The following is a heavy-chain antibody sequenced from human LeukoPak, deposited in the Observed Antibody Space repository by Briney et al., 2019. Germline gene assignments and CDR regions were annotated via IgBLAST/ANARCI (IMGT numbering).Heavy chain of an antibody. Sequence: SETLSLTCTVSGGSISTYYWSWIRQPPGKGLEWIGYIYYSGSTNYNPSLESRVTISVDTSKNQFSLKLRSVTAADTAVYYCAGDPSSFAGGFDCWGQGTLVSVSS. CDR3: AGDPSSFAGGFDC. J-gene: IGHJ4*02. CDR2: IYYSGST. CDR1: GGSISTYY. V-gene: IGHV4-59*01. D-gene: IGHD2-2*01.